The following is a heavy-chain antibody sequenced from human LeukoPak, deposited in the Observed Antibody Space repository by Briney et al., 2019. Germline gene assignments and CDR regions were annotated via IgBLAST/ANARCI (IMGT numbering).Heavy chain of an antibody. Sequence: PSETLSLTCAVYGGSFSGYYWSWIRQPPGKGLEWIGEINHSGSTNYNPSLKSRVTISVGTSKNQFSLKLSSVTTADTAVYYCARVIAARLFYYYGMDVWGQGTTVTVSS. D-gene: IGHD6-6*01. J-gene: IGHJ6*02. CDR1: GGSFSGYY. CDR3: ARVIAARLFYYYGMDV. V-gene: IGHV4-34*01. CDR2: INHSGST.